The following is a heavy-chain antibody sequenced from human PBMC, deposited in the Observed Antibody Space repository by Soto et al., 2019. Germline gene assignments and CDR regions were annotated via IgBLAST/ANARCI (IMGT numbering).Heavy chain of an antibody. V-gene: IGHV3-23*01. CDR3: ANDRGSGYYRYFDY. J-gene: IGHJ4*02. CDR2: ISDSGGST. Sequence: PGGSLRLSCAASGFTFSNYAMSWVRQAPGKGLEWVSVISDSGGSTYYADSVKGRFTISRDNSKNTLYLQMNSLRAEDTAVYYCANDRGSGYYRYFDYWGQGTLVTVSS. D-gene: IGHD3-22*01. CDR1: GFTFSNYA.